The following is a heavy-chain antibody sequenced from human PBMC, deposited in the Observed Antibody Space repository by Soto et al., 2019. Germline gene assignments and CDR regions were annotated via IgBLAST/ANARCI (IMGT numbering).Heavy chain of an antibody. CDR1: GYTFTDYG. J-gene: IGHJ5*02. D-gene: IGHD1-1*01. V-gene: IGHV1-18*04. Sequence: ASVKVSCKASGYTFTDYGISWVRQAPGQGLEWMGWISGYNGNTKYAQKLQGRVTMTRDTSTSTVYMELRSLRSDDTAVYYCARANKLAPNWKVPWGQGTLVTVSS. CDR2: ISGYNGNT. CDR3: ARANKLAPNWKVP.